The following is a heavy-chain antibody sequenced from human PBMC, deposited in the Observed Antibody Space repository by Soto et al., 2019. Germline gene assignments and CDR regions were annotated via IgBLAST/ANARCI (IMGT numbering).Heavy chain of an antibody. CDR3: ARGMRDSSGWADDYGIDF. CDR2: INAGNGNT. CDR1: GYTFTSYA. Sequence: QVQLVQSGAEVKKPGASVKVSCKASGYTFTSYAMHWVRQAPGQRLEWMGWINAGNGNTKYSQKFQGRVTITRDTSASTAYMELSSLRSEDTAVYYCARGMRDSSGWADDYGIDFWGQGTTVTVSS. D-gene: IGHD6-19*01. J-gene: IGHJ6*02. V-gene: IGHV1-3*01.